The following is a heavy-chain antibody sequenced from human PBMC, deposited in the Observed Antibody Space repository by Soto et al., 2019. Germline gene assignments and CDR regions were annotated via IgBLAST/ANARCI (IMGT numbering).Heavy chain of an antibody. J-gene: IGHJ6*04. V-gene: IGHV4-31*03. CDR3: ARGYVFWGGYLKKQDSGMDF. Sequence: SETLSLTCTVSGGSISSGGYYWSWIRQHPGKGLEWIGYIYYSGSTYYNPSLKSRVTISVDTSKNQFSLKLSSVTAADTAVYYFARGYVFWGGYLKKQDSGMDFWGKGTTVTVP. CDR1: GGSISSGGYY. CDR2: IYYSGST. D-gene: IGHD3-3*01.